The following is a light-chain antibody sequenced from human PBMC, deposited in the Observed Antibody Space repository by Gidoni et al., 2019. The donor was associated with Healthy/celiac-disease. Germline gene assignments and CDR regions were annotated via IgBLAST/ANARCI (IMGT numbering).Light chain of an antibody. CDR3: QQYGSSPRA. CDR1: QSVSSSY. Sequence: DIVLTQSPGTLSLSPGERATFSCRASQSVSSSYLAWYQKKPGQAPRLLIYGASSRATGIPDRFSGSGSGTDFTLTISRLEPEDFAVYYCQQYGSSPRAFGQGTKVEIK. V-gene: IGKV3-20*01. CDR2: GAS. J-gene: IGKJ1*01.